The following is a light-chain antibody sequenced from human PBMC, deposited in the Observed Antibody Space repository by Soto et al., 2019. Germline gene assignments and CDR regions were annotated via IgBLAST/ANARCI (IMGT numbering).Light chain of an antibody. CDR1: QSVSSN. Sequence: EIVMTQSPATLSVSPGERATLSCRASQSVSSNLAWYQQKPGQAPRLLIYGASTRATGIPARFSGSGSGTEFTLTISSLQSEDFGTYYCQQTYSSPPYTFGQGTKLEIK. V-gene: IGKV3-15*01. CDR3: QQTYSSPPYT. CDR2: GAS. J-gene: IGKJ2*01.